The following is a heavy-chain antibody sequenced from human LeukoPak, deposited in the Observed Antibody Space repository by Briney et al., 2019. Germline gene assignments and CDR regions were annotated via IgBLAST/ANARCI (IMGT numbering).Heavy chain of an antibody. CDR3: ARDDLRGVWRD. CDR2: IYHSGST. J-gene: IGHJ4*02. CDR1: GGSISSGGYS. D-gene: IGHD3-3*01. V-gene: IGHV4-30-2*01. Sequence: TLSLTCAVSGGSISSGGYSWSWIRQPPGKGLEWIGYIYHSGSTYYNPSLKSRVTISVDRSKNQFSLKLSSVTAADTAVYYCARDDLRGVWRDWGQGTLVTVSS.